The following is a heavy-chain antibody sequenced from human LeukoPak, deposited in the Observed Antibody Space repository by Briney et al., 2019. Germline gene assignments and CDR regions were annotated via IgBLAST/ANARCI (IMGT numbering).Heavy chain of an antibody. Sequence: PSQSLSLTCTVSGGAISSGSYYWGWIRPPAGKGLEWGGRIYTSGSTNYNPSLERRVTMSVDTPQNQFSLKLSSVTAAHTAVYYCARALPHYDFWSGYTYYFDYWGQGTLVTVSS. CDR1: GGAISSGSYY. V-gene: IGHV4-61*02. J-gene: IGHJ4*02. CDR3: ARALPHYDFWSGYTYYFDY. D-gene: IGHD3-3*01. CDR2: IYTSGST.